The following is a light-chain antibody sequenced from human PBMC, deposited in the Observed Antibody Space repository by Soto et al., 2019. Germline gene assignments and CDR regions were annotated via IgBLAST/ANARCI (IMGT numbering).Light chain of an antibody. CDR1: QSVTSTY. Sequence: VLIQSPGTLSLSAGERATRSCRASQSVTSTYLAWYKHKHGQPPRLLIFGASSRATGVPDRFSGSGSGTDGTITISRLEPEDGPVYYCQQYGSSTRTFGQGTKVDIK. CDR2: GAS. CDR3: QQYGSSTRT. J-gene: IGKJ1*01. V-gene: IGKV3-20*01.